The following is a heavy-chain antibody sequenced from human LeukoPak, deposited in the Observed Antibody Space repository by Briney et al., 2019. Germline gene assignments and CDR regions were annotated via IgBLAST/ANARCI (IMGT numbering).Heavy chain of an antibody. CDR1: GYTFTGYY. V-gene: IGHV1-2*02. CDR3: ARAPPYYYDSSGYYNY. J-gene: IGHJ4*02. Sequence: AGPVKVSCKASGYTFTGYYMHWVRQAPGQGLEWMGWINPNSGGTNYAQKFQGRVTMTRDTSISTAYMELSSLRSEDTAVYYCARAPPYYYDSSGYYNYWGQGTLVTVSS. CDR2: INPNSGGT. D-gene: IGHD3-22*01.